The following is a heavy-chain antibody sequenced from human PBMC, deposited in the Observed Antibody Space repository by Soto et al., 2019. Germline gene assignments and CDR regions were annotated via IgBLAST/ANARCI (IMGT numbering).Heavy chain of an antibody. V-gene: IGHV4-30-2*01. CDR3: ARCDGGSCYIFDY. Sequence: QLQLQESGSGLVKPSQTLSLTCAVSGGSISSGGYSWSWIRQPPGKGLEWIGYINHSESTYYNPSLNSRVTISVDRSKNQFSLKLSSVTAADTAVYYCARCDGGSCYIFDYWGQGTLVTVSS. J-gene: IGHJ4*02. D-gene: IGHD2-15*01. CDR1: GGSISSGGYS. CDR2: INHSEST.